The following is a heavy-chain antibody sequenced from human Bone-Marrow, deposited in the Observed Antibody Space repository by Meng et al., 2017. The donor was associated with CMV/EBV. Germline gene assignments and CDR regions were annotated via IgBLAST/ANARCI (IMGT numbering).Heavy chain of an antibody. V-gene: IGHV3-30*02. CDR1: GLTFNTYH. CDR2: IHYDGSDE. CDR3: AKGLTGYCYYGMDG. Sequence: GESLKIPCAASGLTFNTYHMHWVRQAPGKGLEWVAFIHYDGSDEYYADSVRGRFTISRDNAKNSLYLQMNSLRAEDTALDYCAKGLTGYCYYGMDGWGQGTTVTGSS. D-gene: IGHD4/OR15-4a*01. J-gene: IGHJ6*02.